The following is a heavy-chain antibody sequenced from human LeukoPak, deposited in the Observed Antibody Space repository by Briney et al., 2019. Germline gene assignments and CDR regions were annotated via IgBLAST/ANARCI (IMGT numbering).Heavy chain of an antibody. CDR1: GGSISSYY. CDR2: IYYSGST. Sequence: SETLSLTCTVSGGSISSYYWSWIRQPPGKGLEWIGYIYYSGSTNYNPSLKSRVTISVDTSKNQFPLKLSSVTAADTAVYYCAHLTIFGVVHAFDIWGQGTMVTVSS. D-gene: IGHD3-3*01. CDR3: AHLTIFGVVHAFDI. V-gene: IGHV4-59*01. J-gene: IGHJ3*02.